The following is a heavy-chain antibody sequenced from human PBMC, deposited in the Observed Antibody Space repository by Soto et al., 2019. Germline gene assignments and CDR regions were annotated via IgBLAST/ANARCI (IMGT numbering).Heavy chain of an antibody. CDR3: ARRPYTVSTWDF. CDR2: IYYNGNT. CDR1: GASVTSSSYF. Sequence: SETLSLTCTVSGASVTSSSYFWGWIRQPPGKGLVWIGTIYYNGNTFYNPSLKSRLSISVDSSKNQLSLNLDSVTAADTAIYFCARRPYTVSTWDFWGQGTLVTVSS. J-gene: IGHJ4*02. D-gene: IGHD1-26*01. V-gene: IGHV4-39*01.